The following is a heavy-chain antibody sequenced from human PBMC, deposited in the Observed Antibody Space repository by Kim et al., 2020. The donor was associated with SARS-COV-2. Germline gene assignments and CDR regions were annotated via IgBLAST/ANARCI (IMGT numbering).Heavy chain of an antibody. V-gene: IGHV3-74*01. D-gene: IGHD2-8*01. CDR3: ARFSNGVWN. CDR2: INGDGSST. Sequence: GGSLRLSCVASGFTFSSCWMHWGRQAPGKGPVWFSRINGDGSSTSYADFVKGRFTISRDNAKNTLYLQMNSLSAEDTAVYYCARFSNGVWNCGQGTLVTVSS. CDR1: GFTFSSCW. J-gene: IGHJ4*02.